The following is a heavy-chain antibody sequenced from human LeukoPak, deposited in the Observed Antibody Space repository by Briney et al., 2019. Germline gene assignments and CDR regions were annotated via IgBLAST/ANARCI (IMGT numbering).Heavy chain of an antibody. CDR1: GFTFSSYE. D-gene: IGHD2-21*02. CDR2: ISSSGSTI. CDR3: VCGGDCYDFDY. Sequence: SGGSLRLSCAASGFTFSSYEMNWVRQAPGKGLEWVSYISSSGSTIYYADSVKGRFTISRDNAKNSLYLQMNSLRAEDTAVYYCVCGGDCYDFDYWGPGTLVTVSS. J-gene: IGHJ4*02. V-gene: IGHV3-48*03.